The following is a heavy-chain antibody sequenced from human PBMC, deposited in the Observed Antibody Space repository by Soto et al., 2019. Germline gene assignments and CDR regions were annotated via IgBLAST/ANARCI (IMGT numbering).Heavy chain of an antibody. CDR2: INSNSGYI. J-gene: IGHJ4*01. CDR3: AREGSCANGVFFPDY. V-gene: IGHV3-21*01. D-gene: IGHD2-8*01. Sequence: PVESLRLSCAASGFSFSNSSMAWVRQAPGKGLDWVSSINSNSGYIYYADLVKGRFTISRDNAKNSLYLQMNSLRAEDTAVYYCAREGSCANGVFFPDYWAHGTLVTDSS. CDR1: GFSFSNSS.